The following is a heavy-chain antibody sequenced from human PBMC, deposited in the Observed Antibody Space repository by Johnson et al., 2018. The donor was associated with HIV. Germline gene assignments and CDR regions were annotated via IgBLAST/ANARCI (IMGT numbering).Heavy chain of an antibody. CDR2: ISYDGSNK. V-gene: IGHV3-30-3*01. CDR3: AKDELYDILTGHYSPLFDI. Sequence: MQLVESGGGVVQPGRSLRLSCAASVFTFSSYAMHWVRQAPGKGLEWVAVISYDGSNKYYADSVKGRFTISRDNSKNTLYLQMNSLRAEDTAVYYCAKDELYDILTGHYSPLFDIWGQGTMVTVSS. J-gene: IGHJ3*02. D-gene: IGHD3-9*01. CDR1: VFTFSSYA.